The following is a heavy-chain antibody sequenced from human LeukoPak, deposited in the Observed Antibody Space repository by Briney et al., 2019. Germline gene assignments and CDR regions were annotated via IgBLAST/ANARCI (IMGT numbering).Heavy chain of an antibody. D-gene: IGHD5-18*01. J-gene: IGHJ4*02. Sequence: SETLSLTCAVYGGSFSGYFWSWIRQSPGMELEWIGEISHSGSTNYNPSLKGRVTLSVDTSKNQFSLNLNSIIAADTAVYYCVRGREGYNYGRLDFWGQGTLVTVSS. CDR2: ISHSGST. V-gene: IGHV4-34*01. CDR3: VRGREGYNYGRLDF. CDR1: GGSFSGYF.